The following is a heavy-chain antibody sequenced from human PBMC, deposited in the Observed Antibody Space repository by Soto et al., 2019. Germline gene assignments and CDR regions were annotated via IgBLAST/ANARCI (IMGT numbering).Heavy chain of an antibody. D-gene: IGHD3-3*01. Sequence: SVKVSCKASGFTFTSSAVQWVRQARGQRLEWIGWIVVGSGNTNYAQKFQERVTITRDMSTSTAYMELSSLRSEDTAVYYCAAGVATIFGVVIPYGMDVWGQGTTVTVSS. V-gene: IGHV1-58*01. J-gene: IGHJ6*02. CDR1: GFTFTSSA. CDR2: IVVGSGNT. CDR3: AAGVATIFGVVIPYGMDV.